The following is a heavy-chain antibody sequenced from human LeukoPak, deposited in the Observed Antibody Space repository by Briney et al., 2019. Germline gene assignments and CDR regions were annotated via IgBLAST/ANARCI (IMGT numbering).Heavy chain of an antibody. D-gene: IGHD2-2*01. CDR3: ARATYCNSTSCYPELDY. V-gene: IGHV7-4-1*02. CDR2: INTNTGNP. Sequence: ASVKVSSKASGYTFTYYAMNWVRQAPGQGLEWMGWINTNTGNPTYAQGFTGRFVFSLDTSVSTAYLQISSLKAEDTAVYYCARATYCNSTSCYPELDYWGQGTLVTVSS. J-gene: IGHJ4*02. CDR1: GYTFTYYA.